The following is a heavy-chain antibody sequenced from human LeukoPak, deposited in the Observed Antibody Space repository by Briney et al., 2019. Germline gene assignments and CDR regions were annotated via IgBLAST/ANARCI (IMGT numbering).Heavy chain of an antibody. V-gene: IGHV3-23*01. CDR1: GFIFSSYA. D-gene: IGHD3-16*01. CDR2: IAGSGT. Sequence: GGSLRLSCAASGFIFSSYAMKWVRQAPGKGLEWVSTIAGSGTYYADSVKGRFTISRDNSKNTLYLQMNSLRAEDTAVCYCAKGLFMHDYWGQGTLVTVSS. CDR3: AKGLFMHDY. J-gene: IGHJ4*02.